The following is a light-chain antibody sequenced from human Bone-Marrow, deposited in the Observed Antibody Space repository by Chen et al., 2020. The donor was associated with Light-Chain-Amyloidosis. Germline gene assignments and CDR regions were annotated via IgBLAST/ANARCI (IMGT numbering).Light chain of an antibody. J-gene: IGLJ2*01. Sequence: QSALTQPASVSGSPGQLITISCTGPSSHVCSYNLVSWYQHTPGKAPKLIIYESTKRPSGISSRFCGSKSGNTASLTISGLQAEDESDDYCYAEAPTPPLVLFGGGTKLTVL. CDR2: EST. CDR1: SSHVCSYNL. V-gene: IGLV2-23*01. CDR3: YAEAPTPPLVL.